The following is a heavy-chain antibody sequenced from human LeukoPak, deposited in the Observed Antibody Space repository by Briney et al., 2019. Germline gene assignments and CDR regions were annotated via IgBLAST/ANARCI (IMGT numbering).Heavy chain of an antibody. CDR1: GYTFTSYG. CDR3: ARDIYSSSWYLPYYFDC. D-gene: IGHD6-13*01. Sequence: ASVKVSCKASGYTFTSYGISWVRQAPGQGLEWMGWISAYSGNTHYAQKFQGRVTITADKSTSTAYMELSSLRSEDTAVYYCARDIYSSSWYLPYYFDCWGQGTLVTVSS. J-gene: IGHJ4*02. V-gene: IGHV1-18*01. CDR2: ISAYSGNT.